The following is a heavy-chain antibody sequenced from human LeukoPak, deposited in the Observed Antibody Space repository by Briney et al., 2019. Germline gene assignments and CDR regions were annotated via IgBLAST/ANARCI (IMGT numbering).Heavy chain of an antibody. CDR1: GFTFSSYS. D-gene: IGHD2-2*02. V-gene: IGHV3-48*01. CDR3: ARDMYCSSTSCYTYYFDY. J-gene: IGHJ4*02. Sequence: GGSLRLSCAASGFTFSSYSMNWVRQAPGKGLEWVSYISSSSSTIYYAASVKGRFTISRDNAKNSLYLQMNSLRAEDTAVYYCARDMYCSSTSCYTYYFDYWGQGTLVTVSS. CDR2: ISSSSSTI.